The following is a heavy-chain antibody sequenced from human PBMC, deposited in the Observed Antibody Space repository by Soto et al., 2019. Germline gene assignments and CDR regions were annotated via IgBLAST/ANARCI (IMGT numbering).Heavy chain of an antibody. D-gene: IGHD1-26*01. CDR1: GGTFSSYT. CDR2: FVPIVGTT. CDR3: AIGSTYSGEFEF. Sequence: VQLVQSGAEVKQPGSSVKVSCKASGGTFSSYTVTWVRQAPGQGLEWMGGFVPIVGTTDYSQHFQGRLTITADEAATTGYMELSSLTSDDTARYYCAIGSTYSGEFEFWGQGTLVTVSS. V-gene: IGHV1-69*01. J-gene: IGHJ4*02.